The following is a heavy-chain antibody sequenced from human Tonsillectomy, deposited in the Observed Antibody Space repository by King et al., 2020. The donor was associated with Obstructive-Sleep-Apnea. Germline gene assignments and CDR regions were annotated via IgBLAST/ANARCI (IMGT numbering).Heavy chain of an antibody. CDR2: ISGSGGST. CDR3: AKGSYFRLEIDY. D-gene: IGHD3-10*01. CDR1: GFTFISYA. Sequence: VQLVESGGGLVQPGGSLRLSWAASGFTFISYAMSWVRQAPGTVLEWVAAISGSGGSTYYPDSVKGRFTIPRDNSKNTLYLQMNSLRAEDTAVYYCAKGSYFRLEIDYWGQGTLVTVSS. V-gene: IGHV3-23*04. J-gene: IGHJ4*02.